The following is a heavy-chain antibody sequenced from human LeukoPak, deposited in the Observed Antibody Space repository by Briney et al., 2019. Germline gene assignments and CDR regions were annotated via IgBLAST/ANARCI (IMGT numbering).Heavy chain of an antibody. D-gene: IGHD3-3*01. CDR1: GFTVSSNY. Sequence: QSGGSLRLSCAASGFTVSSNYMSWVRQAPGKGLEWVSVIYTGGSTYYADSVKGRFTISRDNSKSTLYLQMNSLRAEDTAVYYCAKDYSYDFWSGQDPDYWGQGTLVTVSS. V-gene: IGHV3-66*01. CDR2: IYTGGST. J-gene: IGHJ4*02. CDR3: AKDYSYDFWSGQDPDY.